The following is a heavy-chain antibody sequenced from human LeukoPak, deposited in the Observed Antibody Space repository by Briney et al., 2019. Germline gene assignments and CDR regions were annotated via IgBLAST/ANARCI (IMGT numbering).Heavy chain of an antibody. V-gene: IGHV3-23*01. CDR1: GFTFNTYA. D-gene: IGHD6-19*01. Sequence: GGSLRLSCAASGFTFNTYAIYWVRQAPGKGLEWVSGICGSGGCTYYADSVKGRFTIARDNSKNTVYLQMNSLTADDTAVYYCAKTTVGYSSGRYPGWPADCWGQGTLVTVSP. J-gene: IGHJ4*02. CDR3: AKTTVGYSSGRYPGWPADC. CDR2: ICGSGGCT.